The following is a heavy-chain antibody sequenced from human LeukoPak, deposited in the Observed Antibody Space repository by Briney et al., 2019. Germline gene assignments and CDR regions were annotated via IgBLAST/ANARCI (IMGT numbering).Heavy chain of an antibody. CDR3: ARWGTGDGYFFTYYFDY. D-gene: IGHD5-24*01. J-gene: IGHJ4*02. CDR1: GGTFSSYA. CDR2: IIPIFGTA. V-gene: IGHV1-69*13. Sequence: SVKVSCKASGGTFSSYAISWVRQAPGQGLEWMGGIIPIFGTANYAQKFQGRVTIAADESTSTAYMELSSLRSEDTAVYYCARWGTGDGYFFTYYFDYWGQGTLVTVSS.